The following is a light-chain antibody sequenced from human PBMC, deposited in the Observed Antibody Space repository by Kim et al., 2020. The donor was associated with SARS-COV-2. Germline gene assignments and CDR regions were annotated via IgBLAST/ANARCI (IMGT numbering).Light chain of an antibody. V-gene: IGKV3-11*01. CDR1: QSISTF. J-gene: IGKJ3*01. CDR2: DAS. CDR3: QQRSDWLGNT. Sequence: SPGERATLSCRASQSISTFLGWYQQKPGQAPRLLIFDASHRATGIPARFSGSGSGTDFTLTISSLEPEDFAIYYCQQRSDWLGNTFGPGTKVDIK.